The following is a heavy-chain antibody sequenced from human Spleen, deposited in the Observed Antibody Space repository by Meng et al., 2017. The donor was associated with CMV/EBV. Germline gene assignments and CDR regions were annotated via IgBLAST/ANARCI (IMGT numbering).Heavy chain of an antibody. J-gene: IGHJ4*02. D-gene: IGHD2-15*01. CDR3: ARDGGYHRAAGPY. V-gene: IGHV4-30-4*08. CDR1: GGSISSGDYC. Sequence: GRSQDAGRGLVNAAQTLSLTCSVSGGSISSGDYCWSWLLQPPGKGLEWIGYIYYSGSTYYNPSLKSRVTISVDTSKNQFSLKLSSVTAADTAVYYCARDGGYHRAAGPYWGQGTLVAVSS. CDR2: IYYSGST.